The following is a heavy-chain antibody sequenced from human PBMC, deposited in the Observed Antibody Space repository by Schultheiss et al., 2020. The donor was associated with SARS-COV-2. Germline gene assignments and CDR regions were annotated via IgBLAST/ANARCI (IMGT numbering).Heavy chain of an antibody. Sequence: GGSLRLSCAASGFTFSSYWMHWVRQAPGKGLVWVANIKQDGSEKYYADSVKGRFTISRDNAKNSLYLQMNSLRAEDTAVYYCATGYTCSYWGQGTLVTVSS. CDR3: ATGYTCSY. CDR2: IKQDGSEK. J-gene: IGHJ4*02. CDR1: GFTFSSYW. D-gene: IGHD1-20*01. V-gene: IGHV3-7*01.